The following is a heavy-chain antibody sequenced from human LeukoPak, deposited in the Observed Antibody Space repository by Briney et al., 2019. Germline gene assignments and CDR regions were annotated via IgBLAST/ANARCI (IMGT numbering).Heavy chain of an antibody. CDR3: ARDRLYSSSSEDY. CDR1: GFTVSSPY. Sequence: GGSLRLSCAASGFTVSSPYTSWVRQAPGKGLEWVSVIYSGGSTYYADSVKGRFTISRDNSKNTLYLQMNSLRAEDTAVYYCARDRLYSSSSEDYWGQGTLVTVSS. CDR2: IYSGGST. D-gene: IGHD6-6*01. V-gene: IGHV3-53*01. J-gene: IGHJ4*02.